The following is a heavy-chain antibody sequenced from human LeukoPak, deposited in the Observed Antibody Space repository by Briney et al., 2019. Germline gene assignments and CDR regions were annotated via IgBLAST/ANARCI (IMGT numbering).Heavy chain of an antibody. CDR2: IYYSGST. CDR1: GGSISSSSYY. V-gene: IGHV4-39*01. Sequence: PSETLSLTCTDSGGSISSSSYYWGWIRQPPGKGLEWIGSIYYSGSTYYNPSLKSRVTISVDTSKNQFSLKLSSVTAADTAVYYCARKFGTVTTGDDAFDIWGQGTMVTVSS. CDR3: ARKFGTVTTGDDAFDI. D-gene: IGHD4-17*01. J-gene: IGHJ3*02.